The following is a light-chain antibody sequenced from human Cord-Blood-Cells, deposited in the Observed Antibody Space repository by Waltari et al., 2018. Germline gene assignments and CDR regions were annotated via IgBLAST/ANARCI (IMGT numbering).Light chain of an antibody. CDR1: QSVLYSSNNKNY. Sequence: IVITLSPDSLASSPAERATITCNSSQSVLYSSNNKNYLAWYQQNPGQPPKMIIYWASTRESGVPDRFSGSGSGTDFTLTISSLQAEDVAVYYCQQYYSTPPTFGQGTKLEIK. J-gene: IGKJ2*01. CDR2: WAS. V-gene: IGKV4-1*01. CDR3: QQYYSTPPT.